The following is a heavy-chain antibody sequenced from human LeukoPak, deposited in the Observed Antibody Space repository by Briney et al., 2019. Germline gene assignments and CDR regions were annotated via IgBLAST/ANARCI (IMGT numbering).Heavy chain of an antibody. CDR2: IIPIFGTA. CDR3: ASRERSEWELRELYYFDC. D-gene: IGHD1-26*01. Sequence: SVKVSCKASGGTFSSYAISWVRQAPGQGLEWMGGIIPIFGTANYAQKFQGRVTITTDESTSTAYMELSSLRSEDTAVYYCASRERSEWELRELYYFDCWGQGTLVTVSS. CDR1: GGTFSSYA. V-gene: IGHV1-69*05. J-gene: IGHJ4*02.